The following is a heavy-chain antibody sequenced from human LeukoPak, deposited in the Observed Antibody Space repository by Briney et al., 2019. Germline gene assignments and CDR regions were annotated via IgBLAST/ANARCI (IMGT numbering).Heavy chain of an antibody. V-gene: IGHV1-18*01. J-gene: IGHJ4*02. D-gene: IGHD3-22*01. Sequence: ASVKVSCKASGCTFTSYGISWVRQAPGQGLEWMGWISAYNGNTNYAQKLQGRVTMTTDTSTSTAYMELRSLRSDDTAVYYCARVSDYYDSSGYYHYWGQGTLVTVSS. CDR1: GCTFTSYG. CDR2: ISAYNGNT. CDR3: ARVSDYYDSSGYYHY.